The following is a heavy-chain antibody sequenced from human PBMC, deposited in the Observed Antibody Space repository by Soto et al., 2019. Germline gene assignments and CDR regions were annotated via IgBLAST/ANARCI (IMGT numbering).Heavy chain of an antibody. D-gene: IGHD6-6*01. Sequence: QLQLQESGPGLVKPSETLSLTCTVSGGSISSSSYYWGWIRQPPGKGLEWIGTIYYSVSTYYNPSLQSRVTISVDTSKNQFSLKLSFVTAADTAVYYCARLYGSSLFDYWGQGTLVTVSS. CDR1: GGSISSSSYY. J-gene: IGHJ4*02. CDR2: IYYSVST. CDR3: ARLYGSSLFDY. V-gene: IGHV4-39*01.